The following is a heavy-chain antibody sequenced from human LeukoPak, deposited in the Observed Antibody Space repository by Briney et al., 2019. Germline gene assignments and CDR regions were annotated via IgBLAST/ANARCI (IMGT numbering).Heavy chain of an antibody. Sequence: GSLRLSCAASGFTFRSYWMSWVRQAPGKGLEWVANIKQDGSEKYYVDSVKGRFTISRDSAKNSLYLQMNSLRAEDTAVYYCARDRYYYYYIDVWGKGTTVTVSS. CDR1: GFTFRSYW. J-gene: IGHJ6*03. CDR3: ARDRYYYYYIDV. CDR2: IKQDGSEK. V-gene: IGHV3-7*01.